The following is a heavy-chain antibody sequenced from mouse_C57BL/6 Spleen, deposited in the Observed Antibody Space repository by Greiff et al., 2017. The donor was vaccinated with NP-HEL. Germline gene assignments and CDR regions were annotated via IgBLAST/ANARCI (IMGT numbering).Heavy chain of an antibody. J-gene: IGHJ1*03. CDR2: IDPNTGGT. CDR3: GRFWDAYWYFDV. Sequence: VQLQQSGAELVKPGASVKLSCKASGYTFTSYWMHWVKQRPGRGLEWIGRIDPNTGGTKDNEKFKSKATLTVDKSSSTAYMQLSSLTSGDSAVYYCGRFWDAYWYFDVWGTGTTVTVSS. CDR1: GYTFTSYW. V-gene: IGHV1-72*01. D-gene: IGHD4-1*01.